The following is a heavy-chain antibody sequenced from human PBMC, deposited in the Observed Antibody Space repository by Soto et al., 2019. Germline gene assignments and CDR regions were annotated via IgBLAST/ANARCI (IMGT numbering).Heavy chain of an antibody. CDR1: GFTFSSYG. J-gene: IGHJ4*02. CDR3: AKESNTYYDILTGYYLGY. Sequence: QPGGSLRLSCAASGFTFSSYGMHWVRQAPGKGLEWVAVVSYDGSNKYYADSVKGRFTISRDNSKNTLYLQMNSLRAEDTAVYYCAKESNTYYDILTGYYLGYWGQGTLVTVSS. CDR2: VSYDGSNK. D-gene: IGHD3-9*01. V-gene: IGHV3-30*18.